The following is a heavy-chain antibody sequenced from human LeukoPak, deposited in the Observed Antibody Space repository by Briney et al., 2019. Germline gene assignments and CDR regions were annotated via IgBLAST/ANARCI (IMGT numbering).Heavy chain of an antibody. CDR2: IYTSGST. Sequence: SETLSLTCTVSGGSISSYYWSWIRQPAGKGLEWIGRIYTSGSTNYNPSLKSRVTMSVGTSKNQFSLKLSSVTAADTAVYYCARDAVTHIVEKGMDVWGQGATVTVSS. J-gene: IGHJ6*02. CDR3: ARDAVTHIVEKGMDV. D-gene: IGHD2-15*01. CDR1: GGSISSYY. V-gene: IGHV4-4*07.